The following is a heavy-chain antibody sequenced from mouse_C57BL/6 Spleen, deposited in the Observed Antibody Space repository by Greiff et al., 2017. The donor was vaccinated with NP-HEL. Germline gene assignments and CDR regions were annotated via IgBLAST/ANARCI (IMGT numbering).Heavy chain of an antibody. J-gene: IGHJ4*01. CDR1: GYAFSSSW. D-gene: IGHD1-1*01. CDR3: ARWVVGRAMDY. Sequence: QVQLQQSGPELVKPGASVKISCKASGYAFSSSWMNWVKQRPGKGLEWIGRIYPGDGDTNYNGKFKGKATLTADKSSSTAYMQLSSLTSEDSAVYCCARWVVGRAMDYWGQGTSVTVSS. CDR2: IYPGDGDT. V-gene: IGHV1-82*01.